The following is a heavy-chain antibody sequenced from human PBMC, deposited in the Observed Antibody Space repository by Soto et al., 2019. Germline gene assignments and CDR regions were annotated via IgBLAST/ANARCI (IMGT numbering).Heavy chain of an antibody. Sequence: ASVKVSCKASGYTFTSYGISWVRQAPGQGLEWMGWISAYNGNTNYAQKLQGRVTMTTDTSTSTAYMELRSLRSDDTAVYYCARDDLDILTGYPTENDYWGQGTLVTVSS. D-gene: IGHD3-9*01. J-gene: IGHJ4*02. V-gene: IGHV1-18*04. CDR2: ISAYNGNT. CDR1: GYTFTSYG. CDR3: ARDDLDILTGYPTENDY.